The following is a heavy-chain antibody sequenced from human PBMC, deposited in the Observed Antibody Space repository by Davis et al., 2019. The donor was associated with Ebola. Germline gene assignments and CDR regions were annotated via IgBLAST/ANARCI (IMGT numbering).Heavy chain of an antibody. D-gene: IGHD3-22*01. CDR2: IYYSGIT. CDR3: ARAKPSSGYSARYYFDH. V-gene: IGHV4-31*03. Sequence: MPAGSLTLSCTVSGGSISSCGYYWSWLRPHPGKGLEWIGYIYYSGITYYNPSLKSRVTISVDTSKNQFSLKLSSVTAADTAVYYCARAKPSSGYSARYYFDHWGQGTLVTVSS. J-gene: IGHJ4*02. CDR1: GGSISSCGYY.